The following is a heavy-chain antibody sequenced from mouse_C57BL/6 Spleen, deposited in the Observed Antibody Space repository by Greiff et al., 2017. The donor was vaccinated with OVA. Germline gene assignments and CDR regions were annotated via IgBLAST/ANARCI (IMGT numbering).Heavy chain of an antibody. CDR2: IDPENGDT. CDR3: TGRPYYAMDY. Sequence: VHVKQSGAELVRPGASVKLSCTASGFNIKDDYMHWVKQRPEQGLEWIGWIDPENGDTEYASKFQGKATITADTSSNTAYLQLSSLTSEDTAVYYCTGRPYYAMDYWGQGTSVTVSS. V-gene: IGHV14-4*01. CDR1: GFNIKDDY. J-gene: IGHJ4*01.